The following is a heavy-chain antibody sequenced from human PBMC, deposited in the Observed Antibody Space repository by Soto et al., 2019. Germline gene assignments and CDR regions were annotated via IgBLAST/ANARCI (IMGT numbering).Heavy chain of an antibody. CDR3: AKDQLWFGELSSFDY. CDR1: GFTFSSYG. D-gene: IGHD3-10*01. V-gene: IGHV3-30*18. J-gene: IGHJ4*02. Sequence: QVQLVESGGGVVQPGRSLRLSCAASGFTFSSYGMHWVRQAPGKGLEWVAVISYDGSNKYYADSVKGRFTISRDNSKNTLYLQMNSLRAEDTDVYYCAKDQLWFGELSSFDYWGQGTLVTVSS. CDR2: ISYDGSNK.